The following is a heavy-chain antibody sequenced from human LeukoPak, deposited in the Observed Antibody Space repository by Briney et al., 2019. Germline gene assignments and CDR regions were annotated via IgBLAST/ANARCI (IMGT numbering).Heavy chain of an antibody. V-gene: IGHV3-33*01. CDR1: ASTFTTYG. Sequence: GGSLRLSCTASASTFTTYGFHWVRKAPGKGLEWVALIWAEGSNQFSADSVKGRVNMARDNPKNPVYLQMDSLRVDDTAVYFCAREAVISGWSGDMDVWGQGTTVTVSS. CDR3: AREAVISGWSGDMDV. J-gene: IGHJ6*02. D-gene: IGHD6-19*01. CDR2: IWAEGSNQ.